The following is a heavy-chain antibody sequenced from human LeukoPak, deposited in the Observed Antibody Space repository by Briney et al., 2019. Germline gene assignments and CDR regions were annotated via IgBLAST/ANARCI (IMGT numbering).Heavy chain of an antibody. CDR2: INHSGST. CDR1: GGSSSGNY. V-gene: IGHV4-34*01. CDR3: ARVGADGSGFLCDY. J-gene: IGHJ4*02. Sequence: SETLFLTCTVYGGSSSGNYWSWIRQPPGKGLEWIGEINHSGSTNYNPSLKSRVTISVDPSKNQFSLKLSSVTAADTAVYYCARVGADGSGFLCDYWGQGTLVTVSS. D-gene: IGHD3-10*01.